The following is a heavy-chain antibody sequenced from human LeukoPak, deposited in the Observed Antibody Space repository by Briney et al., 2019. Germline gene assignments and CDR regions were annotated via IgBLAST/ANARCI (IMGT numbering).Heavy chain of an antibody. CDR3: ARDYYDSSGYYEGVY. CDR1: RYTFTGYY. D-gene: IGHD3-22*01. J-gene: IGHJ4*02. V-gene: IGHV1-2*06. CDR2: INPNSGGT. Sequence: ASVKVSCKASRYTFTGYYMHWVRQAPGQGLEWMGRINPNSGGTNYARKFQGRVTMTRDTSISTAYMELSRLRSDDTAVYYCARDYYDSSGYYEGVYWGQGTLVTVSS.